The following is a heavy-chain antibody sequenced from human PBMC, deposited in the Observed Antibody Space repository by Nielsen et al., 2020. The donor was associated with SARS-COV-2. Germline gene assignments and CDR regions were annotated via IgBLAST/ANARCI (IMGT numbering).Heavy chain of an antibody. Sequence: KVSCKGSGYSFTSYWISWVRQMRGKGMEWMGRIDPSDSYTNYSPSFQGHVTISADKSISTAYLQWSSLKASDTAMYYCARHAIAGSCDGNVWGQGTTVTVSS. V-gene: IGHV5-10-1*01. CDR3: ARHAIAGSCDGNV. CDR1: GYSFTSYW. J-gene: IGHJ6*02. D-gene: IGHD6-13*01. CDR2: IDPSDSYT.